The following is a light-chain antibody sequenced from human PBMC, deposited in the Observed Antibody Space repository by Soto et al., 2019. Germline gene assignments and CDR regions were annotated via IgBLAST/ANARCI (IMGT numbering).Light chain of an antibody. Sequence: QSVLTQPPSVSGAPGQRVTISCTGSSSNIGAGYDVHWYQQLPGTAPKLLIYGNSNRPSGVPDRFSGSKSGTSASLAITGLQAEYEADYYCQSYASSLSYVFGTGTKLTVL. CDR1: SSNIGAGYD. J-gene: IGLJ1*01. CDR3: QSYASSLSYV. CDR2: GNS. V-gene: IGLV1-40*01.